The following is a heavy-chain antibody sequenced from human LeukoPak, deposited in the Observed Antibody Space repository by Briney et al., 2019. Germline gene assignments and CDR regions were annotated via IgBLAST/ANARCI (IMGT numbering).Heavy chain of an antibody. V-gene: IGHV4-61*02. J-gene: IGHJ4*02. CDR2: IYTTGST. CDR3: ARRQDGHDY. CDR1: GVSIANTFYY. Sequence: SETLSLTCTVSGVSIANTFYYWNWLRQPAGKGLEWIGRIYTTGSTNYNPSLKSRVTISLDTPRNQFSLKLSSVTAADTAVYYCARRQDGHDYWGQGTLVTVSS.